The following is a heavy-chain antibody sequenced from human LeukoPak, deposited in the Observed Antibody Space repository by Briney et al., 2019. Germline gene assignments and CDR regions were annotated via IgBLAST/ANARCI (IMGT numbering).Heavy chain of an antibody. CDR1: GFTFSSYS. V-gene: IGHV3-21*01. CDR3: CVLSRTYYDDGIGQTNAFDM. J-gene: IGHJ3*02. CDR2: ISSSSSYI. Sequence: PGGSLRLSCAASGFTFSSYSMNWVRQAPRKGLEWVSSISSSSSYIYYADSVKGRFTISRDNPKNSPSLQMTSRMPQNTAVYYGCVLSRTYYDDGIGQTNAFDMWGEGTMVSVSS. D-gene: IGHD3-22*01.